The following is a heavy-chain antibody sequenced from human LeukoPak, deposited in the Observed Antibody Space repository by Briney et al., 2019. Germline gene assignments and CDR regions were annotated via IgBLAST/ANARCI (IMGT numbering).Heavy chain of an antibody. CDR2: ISGSGDST. CDR1: GFTLRSYV. V-gene: IGHV3-23*01. D-gene: IGHD3-22*01. Sequence: GGSLRLSCVASGFTLRSYVMNWVRQTPGKGLEWVSSISGSGDSTFYADSVKGRFSISRDNSKNTLYLQMNSLRAEDTAVYYCAKEDSSGYPSDYWGQGTLVTVPS. CDR3: AKEDSSGYPSDY. J-gene: IGHJ4*02.